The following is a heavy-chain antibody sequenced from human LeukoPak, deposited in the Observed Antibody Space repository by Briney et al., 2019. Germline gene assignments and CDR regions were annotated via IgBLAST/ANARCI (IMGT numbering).Heavy chain of an antibody. V-gene: IGHV3-74*01. Sequence: PGGSLRLSCAASGFTFSSYWMHWVRQAPGKGLVWVSRINSDGSSTSYADSVKGRFTISKDNAKNTLYLQMNSLRAEDTAVYYCAKDGGGYDTSGYYYGDYWGQGTLVTVSS. J-gene: IGHJ4*02. D-gene: IGHD3-22*01. CDR3: AKDGGGYDTSGYYYGDY. CDR2: INSDGSST. CDR1: GFTFSSYW.